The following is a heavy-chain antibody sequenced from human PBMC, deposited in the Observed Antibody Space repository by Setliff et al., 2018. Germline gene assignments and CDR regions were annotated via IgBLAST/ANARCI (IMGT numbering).Heavy chain of an antibody. D-gene: IGHD3-16*02. J-gene: IGHJ6*03. Sequence: GASVKVSCKASGYTFTTYAMGWMRQAPGQRLEWMGWINTNTGNPSYAQCFTGRFVFSLDTSVSTAYLQISSLKPEDTAMYYCARASRFATIVWKGDYYMDVWGKGTTVTVSS. CDR3: ARASRFATIVWKGDYYMDV. CDR1: GYTFTTYA. V-gene: IGHV7-4-1*02. CDR2: INTNTGNP.